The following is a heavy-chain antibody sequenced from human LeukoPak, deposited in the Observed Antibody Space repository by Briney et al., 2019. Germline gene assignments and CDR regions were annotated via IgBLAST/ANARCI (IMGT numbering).Heavy chain of an antibody. V-gene: IGHV3-7*04. D-gene: IGHD6-13*01. CDR1: GFTLSSYW. CDR3: VRQYNSSWLQFFDY. J-gene: IGHJ4*02. CDR2: IKQDGSAK. Sequence: YPGGSLRLSCAASGFTLSSYWMTWLRQAPGKGLEWVANIKQDGSAKYYVDSVKGRFTISRDNAKNSLYLQMNSLRAEDTAVYYCVRQYNSSWLQFFDYWGQGTLVTVSS.